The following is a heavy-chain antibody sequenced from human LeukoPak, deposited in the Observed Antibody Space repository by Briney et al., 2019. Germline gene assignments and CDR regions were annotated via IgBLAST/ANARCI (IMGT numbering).Heavy chain of an antibody. J-gene: IGHJ3*02. D-gene: IGHD4/OR15-4a*01. V-gene: IGHV3-23*01. CDR1: GFTFSSYG. CDR3: AKVSLNMVNDAFDI. CDR2: ISGSGGST. Sequence: GGSLRLSCAASGFTFSSYGMSWVRQAPGKGLEWVSAISGSGGSTYYADSVKGRFTISRDNSKNTLYLQMNGLRAEDTAMYYCAKVSLNMVNDAFDIWGQGTMVSVSS.